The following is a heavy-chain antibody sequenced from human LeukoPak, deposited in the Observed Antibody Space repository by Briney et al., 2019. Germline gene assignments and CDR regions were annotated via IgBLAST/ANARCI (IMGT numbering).Heavy chain of an antibody. D-gene: IGHD1-26*01. CDR2: ISKSGTYI. CDR3: ARGSGTHF. CDR1: GFSFSSHG. J-gene: IGHJ4*02. V-gene: IGHV3-21*01. Sequence: GGSPRLSCAASGFSFSSHGMNWVRQAPGKGLEWVSSISKSGTYIYYADSVRGRFTISRDNANNSLYLQMNSPRGEDTAMYYCARGSGTHFWGQGTRVNVSS.